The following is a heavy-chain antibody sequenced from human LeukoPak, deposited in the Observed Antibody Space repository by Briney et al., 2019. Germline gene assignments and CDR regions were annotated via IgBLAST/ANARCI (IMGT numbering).Heavy chain of an antibody. V-gene: IGHV3-33*06. J-gene: IGHJ6*02. CDR3: AKGTGSSSGAGYYYGLDV. CDR1: GFTFSSYV. CDR2: IWYDGSNK. D-gene: IGHD6-6*01. Sequence: PGRSLRLSCAASGFTFSSYVMHWVRQAPGKGLEWVALIWYDGSNKYYADSVQGRFTISRDNFKNTLYLQMNSLRAEDTAVYCCAKGTGSSSGAGYYYGLDVWGQGTTVTVSS.